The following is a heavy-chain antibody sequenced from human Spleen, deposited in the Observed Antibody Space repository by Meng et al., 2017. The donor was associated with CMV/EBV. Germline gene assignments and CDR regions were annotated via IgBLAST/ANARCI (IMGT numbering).Heavy chain of an antibody. CDR3: ARAGGIVVVPAAILGNWFDP. CDR1: GFTFSSYA. J-gene: IGHJ5*02. CDR2: ISYDGSNK. D-gene: IGHD2-2*02. Sequence: GGSLRLSCAASGFTFSSYAMHWVRQAPGKGLEWVAVISYDGSNKYYADSVKGRFTISRDNSKNTLYLQMNSLRAEDTAVYYCARAGGIVVVPAAILGNWFDPWGQGTLVTVSS. V-gene: IGHV3-30-3*01.